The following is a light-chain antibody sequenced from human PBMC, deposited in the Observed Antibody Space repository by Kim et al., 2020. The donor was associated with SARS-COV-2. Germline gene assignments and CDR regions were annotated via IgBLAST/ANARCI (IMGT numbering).Light chain of an antibody. Sequence: DIQMTQSPSTLSVSVGDRVTMTRRASQSIGTWLAWYQQKPGKAPKVLIYKASNLENGVPSRFSGSGSGTEFTLTISSLQPEDLATYYCQQYQRYSPTFGQGTKVDIK. CDR2: KAS. CDR3: QQYQRYSPT. CDR1: QSIGTW. J-gene: IGKJ1*01. V-gene: IGKV1-5*03.